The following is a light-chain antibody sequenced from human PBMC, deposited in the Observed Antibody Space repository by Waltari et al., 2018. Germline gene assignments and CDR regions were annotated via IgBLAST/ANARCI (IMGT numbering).Light chain of an antibody. V-gene: IGKV3-11*01. Sequence: EIELTQSPATLSLSPGERATLSGRASQSVSTSLAWYQQKPGQAPRLLIHDASNMATGTPARFSGSGSGTDFTLTIGSLEPEDLAVYYCQQHGKWPLSFGGGTKVEI. CDR1: QSVSTS. CDR2: DAS. CDR3: QQHGKWPLS. J-gene: IGKJ4*01.